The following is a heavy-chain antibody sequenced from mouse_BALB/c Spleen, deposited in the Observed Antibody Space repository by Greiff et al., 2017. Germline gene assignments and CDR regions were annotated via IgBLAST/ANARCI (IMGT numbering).Heavy chain of an antibody. CDR1: GYSITSDYA. D-gene: IGHD2-1*01. J-gene: IGHJ4*01. V-gene: IGHV3-2*02. CDR3: ASNYEGAMDY. CDR2: ISYSGST. Sequence: ESGPGLVKPSQSLSLTCTVTGYSITSDYAWNWIRQFPGNKLEWMGYISYSGSTSYNPSLKSRISITRDTSKNQFFLQLNSVTTEDTATYYCASNYEGAMDYWGQGTSVTVSS.